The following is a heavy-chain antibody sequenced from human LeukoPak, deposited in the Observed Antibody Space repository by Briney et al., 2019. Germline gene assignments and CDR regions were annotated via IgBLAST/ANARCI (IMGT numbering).Heavy chain of an antibody. CDR1: GFTFSSYS. Sequence: GGSLRLSCAASGFTFSSYSMNWVRQAPGKGLEWVSSISSSSSYIYYADSVKGRFTTSRDNAKNSLYLQMNSLRAEDTAVYYCARDFYGITMVRGVIPFDYWGQGTLVTVSS. CDR2: ISSSSSYI. J-gene: IGHJ4*02. D-gene: IGHD3-10*01. V-gene: IGHV3-21*01. CDR3: ARDFYGITMVRGVIPFDY.